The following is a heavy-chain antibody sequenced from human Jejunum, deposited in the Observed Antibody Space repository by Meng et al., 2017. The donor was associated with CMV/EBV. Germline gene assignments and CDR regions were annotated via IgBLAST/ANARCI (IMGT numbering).Heavy chain of an antibody. V-gene: IGHV4-61*07. CDR3: ARLYGRKSLGFFYGMDV. J-gene: IGHJ6*02. Sequence: SGSFYWSWLRPPPGKGLEWIGHVDDTGSTYSNSSLRSRVTMSVDTSKNQLSLKLSSVTAADTAVYYCARLYGRKSLGFFYGMDVWGQGTTVTVSS. CDR2: VDDTGST. D-gene: IGHD4-17*01. CDR1: SGSFY.